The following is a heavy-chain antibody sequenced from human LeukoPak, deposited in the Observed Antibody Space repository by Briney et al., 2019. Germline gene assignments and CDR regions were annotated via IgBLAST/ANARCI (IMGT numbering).Heavy chain of an antibody. Sequence: ASVKVSCKASGYTFTGYYMHWVRQPPGQGLEWMGWINPNSRGTNYAQKFQGRVTMTRDTSISTAYMELSRRRSVDTAVYDCARVGQSDYWGQGTLVTVSS. V-gene: IGHV1-2*02. J-gene: IGHJ4*02. CDR3: ARVGQSDY. CDR2: INPNSRGT. D-gene: IGHD1-26*01. CDR1: GYTFTGYY.